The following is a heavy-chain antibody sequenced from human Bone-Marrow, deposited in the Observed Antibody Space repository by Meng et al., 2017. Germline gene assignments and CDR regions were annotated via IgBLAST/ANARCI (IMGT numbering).Heavy chain of an antibody. J-gene: IGHJ5*02. CDR1: GCSVSSGNHY. CDR2: IYYSGRT. D-gene: IGHD2-2*02. V-gene: IGHV4-30-4*01. CDR3: ARVNEDCFSTICYKGWFDP. Sequence: QVQLQESGPGLVKPSQTLSLTCTLSGCSVSSGNHYWIWIRQPPGKGLEWIGYIYYSGRTYYNPSLESRFTMSVDTSKNQFSLNLNSVTAADTAVYYCARVNEDCFSTICYKGWFDPWGQGTLVTVSS.